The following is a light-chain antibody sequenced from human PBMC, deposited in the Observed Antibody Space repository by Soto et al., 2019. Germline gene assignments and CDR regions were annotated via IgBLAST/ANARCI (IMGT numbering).Light chain of an antibody. CDR1: SSDVGSHNL. V-gene: IGLV2-23*02. CDR3: CSYGGSRSV. J-gene: IGLJ7*01. Sequence: QPASVSGSPGQSITISCTGTSSDVGSHNLVSWYQQHPGQAPKLMIYEVSKRPLGVSARFSASKSGNTASLTISGLQAEDEADYYCCSYGGSRSVFGGGTQLTVL. CDR2: EVS.